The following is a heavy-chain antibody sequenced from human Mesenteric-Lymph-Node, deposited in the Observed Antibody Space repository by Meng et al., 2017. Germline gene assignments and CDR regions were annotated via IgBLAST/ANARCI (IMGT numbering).Heavy chain of an antibody. CDR1: GFTFSSYA. V-gene: IGHV3-30*01. J-gene: IGHJ4*02. CDR3: ARGKSMAADTIGLDY. CDR2: ISYDGGNK. Sequence: GGSLRLSCAASGFTFSSYAMHWVRQAPGKGLEWVAVISYDGGNKYYADSVKGRVTVSRDNSKSTLYVQMNSLRVEDSAVYYCARGKSMAADTIGLDYWGQGTPVTVSS. D-gene: IGHD6-13*01.